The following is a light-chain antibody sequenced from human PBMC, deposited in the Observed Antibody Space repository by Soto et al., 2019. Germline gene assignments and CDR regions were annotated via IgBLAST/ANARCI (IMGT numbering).Light chain of an antibody. Sequence: LLTQSPGPLSLSPGDSATLSCRASQRVSNKYLAWYQQKPGEAPRLLIYGASTRDTGIPASLSGSGSGTEFTLTIRRLEPEDFAVYYCKQYHDSATCGQGTRLEIK. CDR1: QRVSNKY. V-gene: IGKV3-20*01. CDR2: GAS. J-gene: IGKJ5*01. CDR3: KQYHDSAT.